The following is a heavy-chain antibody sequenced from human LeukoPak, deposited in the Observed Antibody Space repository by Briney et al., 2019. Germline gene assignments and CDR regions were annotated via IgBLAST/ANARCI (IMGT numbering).Heavy chain of an antibody. D-gene: IGHD5-24*01. J-gene: IGHJ4*02. V-gene: IGHV4-59*01. CDR1: GGSISSFY. Sequence: PSETLSLTCTVSGGSISSFYWSWIRQPPGKGLEWIGYIYHSGSAKSNPSLKSRVTISVDTSKNQFSLKLSSVTAADTAVYYCARQPVEMSTNAAIDYWGQGTLVTVSS. CDR2: IYHSGSA. CDR3: ARQPVEMSTNAAIDY.